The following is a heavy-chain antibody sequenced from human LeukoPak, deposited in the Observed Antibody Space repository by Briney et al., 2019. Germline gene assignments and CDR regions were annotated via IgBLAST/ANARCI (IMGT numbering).Heavy chain of an antibody. CDR2: ISSNGSNK. D-gene: IGHD6-6*01. V-gene: IGHV3-30-3*01. CDR1: GFIFSSHA. Sequence: GGSLRLSCAASGFIFSSHAMHWVRQAPGKGLEGVAVISSNGSNKYYADSVRGRFTISRDNSKNTLYLQMNSLRAEDTAVYYCARIAARHYWGQGTLVTVSS. CDR3: ARIAARHY. J-gene: IGHJ4*02.